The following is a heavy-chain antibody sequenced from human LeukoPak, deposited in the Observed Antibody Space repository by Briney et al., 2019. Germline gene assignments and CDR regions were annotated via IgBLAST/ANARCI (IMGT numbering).Heavy chain of an antibody. D-gene: IGHD6-19*01. CDR1: GGTFSSYA. CDR3: AREVSAVAGTRLYYFDY. Sequence: GASVKVSCKASGGTFSSYAISWVRQAPGQGLEWMGRIIPIFGTANYAQKFQGRVTITTDESTSTAYMELSSLRSEDTAVYYCAREVSAVAGTRLYYFDYWGQGTLVTVS. CDR2: IIPIFGTA. J-gene: IGHJ4*02. V-gene: IGHV1-69*05.